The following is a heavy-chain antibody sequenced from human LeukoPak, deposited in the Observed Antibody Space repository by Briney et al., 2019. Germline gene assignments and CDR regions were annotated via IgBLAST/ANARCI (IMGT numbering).Heavy chain of an antibody. CDR1: GYTFTSYG. D-gene: IGHD3-22*01. CDR3: AIVAANYDTNPPDY. CDR2: ISAYNGNT. V-gene: IGHV1-18*01. Sequence: GASVKVSCKASGYTFTSYGISWVRQAPGQGLEWMGWISAYNGNTTYAQKLQGRVTMTTDTSTSTAYMELRSLRSDDTAVYYCAIVAANYDTNPPDYWGQGTLVTVSS. J-gene: IGHJ4*02.